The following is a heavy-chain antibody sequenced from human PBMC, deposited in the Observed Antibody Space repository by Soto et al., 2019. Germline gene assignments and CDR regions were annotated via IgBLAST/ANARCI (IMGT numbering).Heavy chain of an antibody. D-gene: IGHD4-17*01. CDR2: INHSGST. CDR3: ARMGTTVTTFAFDI. CDR1: GGSFSGYY. V-gene: IGHV4-34*01. Sequence: QVQLQQWGAGLLKPSETLSLTCAVYGGSFSGYYWSWIRQPPGKGLEWIGEINHSGSTNYNPSLNSRVTISVDTSKNQFSLKLSSVTAADTAVYYCARMGTTVTTFAFDIWGQGTMVTVSS. J-gene: IGHJ3*02.